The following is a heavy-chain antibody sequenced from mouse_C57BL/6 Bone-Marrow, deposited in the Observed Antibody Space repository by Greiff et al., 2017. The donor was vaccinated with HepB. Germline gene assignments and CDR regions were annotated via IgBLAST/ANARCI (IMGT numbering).Heavy chain of an antibody. CDR2: IYPRSGNT. V-gene: IGHV1-81*01. J-gene: IGHJ3*01. CDR1: GYTFTSYG. CDR3: ARMRENGDSFAY. Sequence: VQLQQSGAELARPGASVKLSCRASGYTFTSYGISWVKQRTGQGLEWIGEIYPRSGNTYYNEKFKGKATLTADKSSSTAYMELRSLTSEDSAVYFCARMRENGDSFAYWGQGTLVTVSA. D-gene: IGHD3-3*01.